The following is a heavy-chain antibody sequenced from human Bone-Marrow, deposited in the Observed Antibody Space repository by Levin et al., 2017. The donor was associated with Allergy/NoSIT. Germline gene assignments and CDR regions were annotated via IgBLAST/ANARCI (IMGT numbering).Heavy chain of an antibody. CDR2: ISGSGGNT. D-gene: IGHD6-13*01. Sequence: PGGSLRLSCAASGFTFSSYAMSWVRQAPGKGLEWVSGISGSGGNTYYADSVKGRFTISRDNSKNTLYLQMNSLRAEDTAVYNCARAAPYSSTWLDYWGQGTLVTVSS. V-gene: IGHV3-23*01. CDR3: ARAAPYSSTWLDY. J-gene: IGHJ4*02. CDR1: GFTFSSYA.